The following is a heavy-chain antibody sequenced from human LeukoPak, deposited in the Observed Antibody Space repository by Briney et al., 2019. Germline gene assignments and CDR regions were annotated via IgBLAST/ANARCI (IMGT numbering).Heavy chain of an antibody. V-gene: IGHV3-23*01. CDR3: AKRSLPPGGYDSSGYYRNFDY. CDR1: GFTFSSYA. CDR2: ISGSGGST. Sequence: GGSLRLSCAASGFTFSSYAISWVRQAPGKGLEWVSAISGSGGSTYYADSVKGRFTISRDNSKNTLYLQMNSLRAEDTAVYYCAKRSLPPGGYDSSGYYRNFDYWGQGTLVTVSS. D-gene: IGHD3-22*01. J-gene: IGHJ4*02.